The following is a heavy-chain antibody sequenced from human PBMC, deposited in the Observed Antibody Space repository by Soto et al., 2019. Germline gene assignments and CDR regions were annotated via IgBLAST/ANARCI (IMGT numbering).Heavy chain of an antibody. Sequence: SETLSLTCTVSGGSISLYYWSWIRQPAENGLEWIGRIYTSGSTSYNPSLKSRVTMSVDTPKNQFSLKLNSVTAADTAVYYCAGDFGGNPFVYWGQGTLVTVSS. CDR3: AGDFGGNPFVY. D-gene: IGHD2-15*01. J-gene: IGHJ4*02. CDR2: IYTSGST. CDR1: GGSISLYY. V-gene: IGHV4-4*07.